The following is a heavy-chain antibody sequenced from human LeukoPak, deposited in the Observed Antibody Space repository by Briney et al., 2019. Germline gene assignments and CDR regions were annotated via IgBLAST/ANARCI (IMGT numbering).Heavy chain of an antibody. Sequence: PGGSLRLSCAASGFTFSSYSMNWVRQAPGKGLEWVSYISSSGSTIYYADSVKGRFTISRDNAKNSLYLQMNSLRAEDTAVYYCAKDRYSSGWYDYFDYWGQGTLVTVSS. CDR3: AKDRYSSGWYDYFDY. D-gene: IGHD6-19*01. J-gene: IGHJ4*02. V-gene: IGHV3-48*04. CDR2: ISSSGSTI. CDR1: GFTFSSYS.